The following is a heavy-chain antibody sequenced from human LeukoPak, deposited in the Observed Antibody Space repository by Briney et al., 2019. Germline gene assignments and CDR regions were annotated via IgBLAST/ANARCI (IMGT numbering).Heavy chain of an antibody. J-gene: IGHJ5*02. CDR1: GYSISSGYY. Sequence: SETLSLTCTVSGYSISSGYYWGWIRQPPGKGLEWIGSISHSGSTFYNPSLKSRVTISVDTSKNQFPLKLTSVIAADTAVYYCVRDATGSSWANWFDPWGQGTLVTVSS. D-gene: IGHD6-13*01. CDR3: VRDATGSSWANWFDP. V-gene: IGHV4-38-2*02. CDR2: ISHSGST.